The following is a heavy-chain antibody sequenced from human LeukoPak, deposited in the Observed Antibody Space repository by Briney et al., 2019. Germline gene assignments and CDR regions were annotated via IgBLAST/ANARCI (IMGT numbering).Heavy chain of an antibody. J-gene: IGHJ4*02. D-gene: IGHD1-26*01. CDR1: GFTFSDYY. CDR2: ISPTGTTI. V-gene: IGHV3-11*04. CDR3: ARGLPSGSQTNFDY. Sequence: PGGSLRLSCAASGFTFSDYYTSWIRQAPGKGLEWVSYISPTGTTIYYADSVKGRFTVSRDNAKNSLYLQMNSQRAEDTAVYYCARGLPSGSQTNFDYWGQGTLVTVSS.